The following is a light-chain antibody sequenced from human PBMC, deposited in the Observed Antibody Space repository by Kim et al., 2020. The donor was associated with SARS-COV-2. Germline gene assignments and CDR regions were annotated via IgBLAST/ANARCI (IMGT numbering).Light chain of an antibody. CDR3: QQYGSSPPVT. CDR2: GAS. V-gene: IGKV3-20*01. J-gene: IGKJ4*01. CDR1: QRVSSSY. Sequence: PGERATLTCRARQRVSSSYLAWYQQKPGQAPRHLIYGASSRATGIPDRFSGSGSGTDFTLTISRLEPEDFAVYYCQQYGSSPPVTFGGGTKVDIK.